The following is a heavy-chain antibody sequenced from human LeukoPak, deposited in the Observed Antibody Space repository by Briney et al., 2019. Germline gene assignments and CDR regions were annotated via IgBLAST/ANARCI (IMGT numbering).Heavy chain of an antibody. J-gene: IGHJ6*03. D-gene: IGHD6-6*01. CDR1: GYTFTSYD. CDR2: MNPNSGNT. CDR3: ARGAARDYYYYYMDV. V-gene: IGHV1-8*03. Sequence: GASVKVSCKASGYTFTSYDINWVRQATGQGLEGMGWMNPNSGNTGYAQKFQGRVTITRNTSISTAYMELSSLRSEDTAVYYCARGAARDYYYYYMDVWGKGTTVTVSS.